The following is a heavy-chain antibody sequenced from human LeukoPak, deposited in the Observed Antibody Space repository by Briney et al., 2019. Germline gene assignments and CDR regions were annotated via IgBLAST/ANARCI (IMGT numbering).Heavy chain of an antibody. CDR1: GFTFSSYS. V-gene: IGHV3-30*02. D-gene: IGHD6-19*01. CDR3: AKRGQWLVLGAFDI. J-gene: IGHJ3*02. Sequence: GGPLRLSCAASGFTFSSYSMNWVRQAPGKGLEWVAFIRYDGSNKYYADSVKGRFTISRDNSKNTLYLQMNSLRAEDTAVYYCAKRGQWLVLGAFDIWGQGTMVTVSS. CDR2: IRYDGSNK.